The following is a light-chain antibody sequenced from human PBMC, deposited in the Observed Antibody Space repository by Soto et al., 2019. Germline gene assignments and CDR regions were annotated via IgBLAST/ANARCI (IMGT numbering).Light chain of an antibody. CDR2: EAS. Sequence: DIQMTQSPSTLSASVGDRVTITCRASQSISSWLAWYQQKPGKAPKLLIHEASRLETGVPSRFSGSESGTEFTLTISGLHADHSAPYYCQQYTNFPITFGGGTKV. J-gene: IGKJ4*01. CDR1: QSISSW. V-gene: IGKV1-5*01. CDR3: QQYTNFPIT.